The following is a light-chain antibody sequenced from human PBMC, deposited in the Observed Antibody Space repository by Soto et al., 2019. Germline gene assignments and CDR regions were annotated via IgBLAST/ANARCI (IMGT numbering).Light chain of an antibody. Sequence: QSALTQPASVSGSPGQSITISCTGTRSDVGGYNFVSWYQQHPGKVPKLLIYEVTHRPSGVSNRFSGSKSANTASLTISGLQAEDEADYYCSSYTSTNTLVFGGGTKVTVL. V-gene: IGLV2-14*01. J-gene: IGLJ2*01. CDR2: EVT. CDR1: RSDVGGYNF. CDR3: SSYTSTNTLV.